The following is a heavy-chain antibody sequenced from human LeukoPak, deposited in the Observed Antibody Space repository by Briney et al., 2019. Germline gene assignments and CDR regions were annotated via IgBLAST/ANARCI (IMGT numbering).Heavy chain of an antibody. V-gene: IGHV4-39*07. CDR1: GGSISSSSYY. CDR2: IYYSGST. CDR3: ARVPAYYDILTGYAPWGAFDI. D-gene: IGHD3-9*01. Sequence: SETLSLTCTVSGGSISSSSYYWGWIRQPPGKGLGWIGSIYYSGSTYYNPSLKSRVTISVDTSKNQFSLKLSSVTAADTAVYYCARVPAYYDILTGYAPWGAFDIWGQGTMVTVSS. J-gene: IGHJ3*02.